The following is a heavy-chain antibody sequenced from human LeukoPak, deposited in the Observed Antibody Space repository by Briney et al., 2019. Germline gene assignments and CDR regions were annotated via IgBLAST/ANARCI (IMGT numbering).Heavy chain of an antibody. CDR3: ARGRYSSGWVRWDYFDY. CDR1: GYTLTGYY. D-gene: IGHD6-19*01. CDR2: INPNSGGT. V-gene: IGHV1-2*02. J-gene: IGHJ4*02. Sequence: ASVKVSCKASGYTLTGYYLHWVRQAPGQGLEWMGWINPNSGGTNYAQKFQGRVTMTRDTSISKAYMELSSLRSDDTAVFFCARGRYSSGWVRWDYFDYWGQGTLVTVSS.